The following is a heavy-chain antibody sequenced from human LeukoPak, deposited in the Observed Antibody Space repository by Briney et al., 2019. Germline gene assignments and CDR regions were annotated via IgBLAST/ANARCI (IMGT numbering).Heavy chain of an antibody. CDR3: ARDRGGGSFDY. CDR2: IKEEGSDK. D-gene: IGHD2-15*01. J-gene: IGHJ4*02. CDR1: GFTFSTYW. V-gene: IGHV3-7*01. Sequence: GGSLRLSCAASGFTFSTYWMSWVRQAPGKGRESVAKIKEEGSDKYYVDSVKGRFTISRDNGKNSLYLQMNSLRAEDTAVYYCARDRGGGSFDYWGQGTLVTVSS.